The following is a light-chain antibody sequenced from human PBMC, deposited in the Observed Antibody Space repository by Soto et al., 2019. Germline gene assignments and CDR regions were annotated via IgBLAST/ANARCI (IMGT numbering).Light chain of an antibody. J-gene: IGLJ2*01. CDR3: QSYDSSLSGSVV. Sequence: QPVLTQPPSVSGAPGQRVTISCTGSSSNIGAGYDVHWYQQLPGTAPNLLIYGNSNRPSGVPDRFSGSKSGTSASLAITGLQAEDEADYYCQSYDSSLSGSVVFGGGTKLTVL. CDR2: GNS. V-gene: IGLV1-40*01. CDR1: SSNIGAGYD.